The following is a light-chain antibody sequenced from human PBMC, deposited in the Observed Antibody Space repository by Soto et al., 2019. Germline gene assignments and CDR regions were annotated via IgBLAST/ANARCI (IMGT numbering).Light chain of an antibody. Sequence: SEQARAGYESRSPGESNNIIKTGTSSDVGSYNLVSWYQHHPGKAPKLMIYVVGKRPSGVSSRFSGSKSGNTASLTISGLQAEDEADYYCCSYAGSGTPYVFGTGTKVTVL. V-gene: IGLV2-23*02. CDR2: VVG. CDR1: SSDVGSYNL. CDR3: CSYAGSGTPYV. J-gene: IGLJ1*01.